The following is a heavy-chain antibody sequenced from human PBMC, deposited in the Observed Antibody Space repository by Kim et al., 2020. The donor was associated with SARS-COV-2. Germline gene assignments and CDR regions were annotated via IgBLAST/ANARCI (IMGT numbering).Heavy chain of an antibody. Sequence: GGSLRLSCAASGFTFSSYSMNWVRQAPGKGLEWVSYICSSSSTIYYADSVKGRFTISRDNAKNSLHLQMNGLRDEDTAVYYCASPIMITFGGVIAFDYWGQGTLVTVSS. CDR3: ASPIMITFGGVIAFDY. J-gene: IGHJ4*02. CDR2: ICSSSSTI. CDR1: GFTFSSYS. D-gene: IGHD3-16*02. V-gene: IGHV3-48*02.